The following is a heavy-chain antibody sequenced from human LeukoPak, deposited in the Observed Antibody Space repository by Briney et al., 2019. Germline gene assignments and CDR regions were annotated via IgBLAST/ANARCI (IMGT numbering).Heavy chain of an antibody. CDR2: IKSKTDSYTQ. D-gene: IGHD3-16*02. J-gene: IGHJ2*01. V-gene: IGHV3-15*01. Sequence: AGSLTPSCSPSGFTFTNAFMSWVRQAHGKGLEWVGLIKSKTDSYTQDFAGSVKMRITISSNDSNNTLHLQMSSLKTEDTGVYDCATRYWYLDHWGPGTLLSVSA. CDR1: GFTFTNAF. CDR3: ATRYWYLDH.